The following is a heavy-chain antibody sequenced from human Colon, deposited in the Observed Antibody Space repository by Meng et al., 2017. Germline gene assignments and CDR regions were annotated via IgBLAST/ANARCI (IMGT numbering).Heavy chain of an antibody. CDR3: AREWRHYYGAGSFDH. J-gene: IGHJ4*02. Sequence: QVQLQESGPGLVKPSQTASPTCTAPGRFLNSDDFYWSWIRQSPGGGLEWIGLLSYGGSTFYNPSLRSRVAISADTSKSQFSLYLRSVTAADTAVYYCAREWRHYYGAGSFDHWGQGALVTVSS. V-gene: IGHV4-30-4*01. D-gene: IGHD3-10*01. CDR1: GRFLNSDDFY. CDR2: LSYGGST.